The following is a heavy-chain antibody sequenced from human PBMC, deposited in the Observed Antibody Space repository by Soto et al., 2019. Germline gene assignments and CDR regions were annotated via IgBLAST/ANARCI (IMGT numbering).Heavy chain of an antibody. J-gene: IGHJ4*02. CDR3: ARDPGYYDSSGSVDY. Sequence: EASVKVSCKASGGTFSSYAISWVRQAPGQGLEWMGGIIPIFGTANYAQKFQGRVTITADKSTSTAYMELSSLRSEDTAVYYCARDPGYYDSSGSVDYWGQGTLVTVSS. CDR1: GGTFSSYA. D-gene: IGHD3-22*01. V-gene: IGHV1-69*06. CDR2: IIPIFGTA.